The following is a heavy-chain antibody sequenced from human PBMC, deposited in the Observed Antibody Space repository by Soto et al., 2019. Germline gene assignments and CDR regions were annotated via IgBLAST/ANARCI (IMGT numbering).Heavy chain of an antibody. CDR2: IWYDGSNK. J-gene: IGHJ4*02. D-gene: IGHD2-21*02. Sequence: GGSLRLSCAASGFTFSSYSMNWVRQAPGKGLEWVAVIWYDGSNKYYADSVKGRFTTPRENPKNTLYLKMNSLRPGDTVVFYWARALGVVTAAIDYWGQETLVPVSS. CDR3: ARALGVVTAAIDY. V-gene: IGHV3-33*08. CDR1: GFTFSSYS.